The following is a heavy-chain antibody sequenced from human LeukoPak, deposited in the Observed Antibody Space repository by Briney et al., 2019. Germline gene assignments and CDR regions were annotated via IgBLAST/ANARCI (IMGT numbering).Heavy chain of an antibody. CDR3: ARDWRDSSGKFPNDAFDI. Sequence: GGSLRLSCGGSGFTFSTYNMHWVRQAPGKGLEWVSYISSSSDKIYYADSVKGRFTISRDNAKNSLYLQIHSLRAEDTAVYYCARDWRDSSGKFPNDAFDIWGQGTMVTVSS. V-gene: IGHV3-48*04. CDR1: GFTFSTYN. CDR2: ISSSSDKI. D-gene: IGHD3-22*01. J-gene: IGHJ3*02.